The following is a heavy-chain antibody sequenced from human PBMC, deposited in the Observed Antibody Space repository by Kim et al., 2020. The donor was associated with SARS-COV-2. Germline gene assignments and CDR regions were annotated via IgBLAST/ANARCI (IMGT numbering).Heavy chain of an antibody. CDR2: ISGSGGST. J-gene: IGHJ4*02. CDR3: AKVSPPHDILTGYYRHIDY. CDR1: GFTFSSYA. V-gene: IGHV3-23*01. Sequence: GGSLRLSCAASGFTFSSYAMSWVRQAPGKGLEWVSAISGSGGSTYYADSVKGRFTISRDNSKNTLYLQMNSLRAEDTAVYYCAKVSPPHDILTGYYRHIDYWGQGTLVTVSS. D-gene: IGHD3-9*01.